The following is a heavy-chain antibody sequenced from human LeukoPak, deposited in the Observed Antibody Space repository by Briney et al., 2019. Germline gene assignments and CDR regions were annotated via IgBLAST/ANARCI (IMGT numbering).Heavy chain of an antibody. CDR3: ARAPGVITFGGAIVMTEFRFDY. CDR1: GGSISSYY. J-gene: IGHJ4*02. V-gene: IGHV4-59*08. Sequence: SETLSLTCTVSGGSISSYYWCWIRQPPGKGLEWIGYIYYSGSTNYNPSLKSRVTISVDTSKNQFSLKLSSVTAADTAVYYCARAPGVITFGGAIVMTEFRFDYWGQGTLVTVSS. CDR2: IYYSGST. D-gene: IGHD3-16*02.